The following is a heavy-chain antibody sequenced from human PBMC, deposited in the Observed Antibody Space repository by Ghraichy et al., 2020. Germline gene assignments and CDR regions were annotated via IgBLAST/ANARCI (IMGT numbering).Heavy chain of an antibody. CDR2: IIPIFGTA. CDR1: GGTFSSYA. J-gene: IGHJ6*02. CDR3: ASKPSSRYYYYGMDV. D-gene: IGHD2-2*01. Sequence: SVKVSCKASGGTFSSYAISWVRQAPGQGLEWMGGIIPIFGTANYAQKFQGRVTITADESTSTAYMELSSLRSEDTAVYYCASKPSSRYYYYGMDVWGQGTTVTVSS. V-gene: IGHV1-69*13.